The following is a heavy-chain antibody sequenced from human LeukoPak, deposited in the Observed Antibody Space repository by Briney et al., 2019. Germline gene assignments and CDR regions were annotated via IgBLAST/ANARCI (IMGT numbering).Heavy chain of an antibody. CDR2: IRNKANRYTT. CDR3: GRSGRYRPSDL. V-gene: IGHV3-72*01. CDR1: GFTFSDHH. Sequence: GGSLRLSCAASGFTFSDHHMDWVRQAPGEGLEWVARIRNKANRYTTEYAASVKGRFTISRDDSENSLYLQMDSLKTEDTAVYYCGRSGRYRPSDLWGQGTLVTVSS. D-gene: IGHD1-26*01. J-gene: IGHJ5*02.